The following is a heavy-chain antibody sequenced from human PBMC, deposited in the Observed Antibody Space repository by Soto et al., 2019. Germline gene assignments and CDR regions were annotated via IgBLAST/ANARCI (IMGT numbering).Heavy chain of an antibody. Sequence: SETLSLTCTVSGGSISSSSYYWGWIRQPPGKGLEWIGSIYYSGSTYYNPSLKSRVTISVDTSKNQFSLKLSSVTAADTAVYYCATGTSIAARPRYPGYCYGMDVWGQGTTVTVSS. D-gene: IGHD6-6*01. V-gene: IGHV4-39*01. J-gene: IGHJ6*02. CDR2: IYYSGST. CDR3: ATGTSIAARPRYPGYCYGMDV. CDR1: GGSISSSSYY.